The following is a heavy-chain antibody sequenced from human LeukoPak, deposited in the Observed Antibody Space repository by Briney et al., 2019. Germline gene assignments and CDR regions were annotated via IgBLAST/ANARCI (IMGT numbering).Heavy chain of an antibody. Sequence: SVKVSCKASGGTFSSYAISWVRQAPGQGLEWMGGIIPIFGTANYAQKFQGRVAITADESTSTAYMELSSLRSEDTAVYYCARDIAARPPPHYYYYGMDVWGQGTTVTVSS. J-gene: IGHJ6*02. D-gene: IGHD6-6*01. CDR2: IIPIFGTA. CDR3: ARDIAARPPPHYYYYGMDV. CDR1: GGTFSSYA. V-gene: IGHV1-69*13.